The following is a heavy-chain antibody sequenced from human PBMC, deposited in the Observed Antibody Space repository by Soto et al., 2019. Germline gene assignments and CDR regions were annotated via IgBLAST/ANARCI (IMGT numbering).Heavy chain of an antibody. V-gene: IGHV4-31*11. Sequence: SETLSLTCAVYGGSFSGYYWSWIRQHPGKGLEWIGYIYYSGSTYYNPSLKSRVTISVDTSKNQFSLKLSSVTAADTAVYYCARGDYYYDSSGYYFGAFDYWGQGTLVTVSS. D-gene: IGHD3-22*01. CDR1: GGSFSGYY. CDR2: IYYSGST. CDR3: ARGDYYYDSSGYYFGAFDY. J-gene: IGHJ4*02.